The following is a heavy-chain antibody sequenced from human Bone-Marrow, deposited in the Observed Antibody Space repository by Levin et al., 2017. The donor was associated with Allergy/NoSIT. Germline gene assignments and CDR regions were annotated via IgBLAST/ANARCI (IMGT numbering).Heavy chain of an antibody. V-gene: IGHV4-31*03. Sequence: SETLSLTCTVSGGSITSGDYYWSWIRQHPGKGLEWIGYIYNSASTFYSTSLKSRVTISGDTSNNQFSLKWSSVTAADTAVYYGARDRYCSGGSCNLFGFGYWGQGILVTVSS. CDR2: IYNSAST. J-gene: IGHJ4*02. CDR3: ARDRYCSGGSCNLFGFGY. D-gene: IGHD2-15*01. CDR1: GGSITSGDYY.